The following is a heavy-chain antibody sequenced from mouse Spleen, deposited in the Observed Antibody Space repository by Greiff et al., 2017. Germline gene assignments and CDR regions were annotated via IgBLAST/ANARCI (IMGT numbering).Heavy chain of an antibody. CDR1: GYTFTSYW. CDR3: ARLMGPFDY. Sequence: VQLQQPGAELVKPGASVKLSCKASGYTFTSYWMQRVKQRPGQGLEWIGEIDPSDSYTNYNQKFKGKATLTVDTSSSTAYMQLNSLTSEDSAVYYCARLMGPFDYWGQGTTLTVSS. CDR2: IDPSDSYT. V-gene: IGHV1-50*01. J-gene: IGHJ2*01.